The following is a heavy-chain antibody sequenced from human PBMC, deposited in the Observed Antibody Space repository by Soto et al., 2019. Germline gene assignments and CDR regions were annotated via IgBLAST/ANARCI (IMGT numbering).Heavy chain of an antibody. CDR2: ITGTSAFT. Sequence: GWSLRLACAPSGFVFIEFQFNWVRQAPGGGLEWLSSITGTSAFTEYAESIEGRFTISRDNPNKLLFLHMDNLRPEDTAVYYCARDNLAFQGAFDLWGQGTLVTVSS. CDR3: ARDNLAFQGAFDL. J-gene: IGHJ4*02. D-gene: IGHD3-16*01. CDR1: GFVFIEFQ. V-gene: IGHV3-21*01.